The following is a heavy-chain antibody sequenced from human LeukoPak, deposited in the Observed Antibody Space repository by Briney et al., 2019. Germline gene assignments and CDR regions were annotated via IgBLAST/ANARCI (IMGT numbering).Heavy chain of an antibody. Sequence: PSETLSLTCSVSGVSVSSPTYYWSWIRQHPGKGLEWIGHIYSTGSRYYNPPLESRVSVSFDTSKNQFSLKMSSMTAADTAVYYCARGLEYSYYLDVWGKGTTVTVSS. J-gene: IGHJ6*03. CDR2: IYSTGSR. CDR3: ARGLEYSYYLDV. CDR1: GVSVSSPTYY. D-gene: IGHD3/OR15-3a*01. V-gene: IGHV4-31*03.